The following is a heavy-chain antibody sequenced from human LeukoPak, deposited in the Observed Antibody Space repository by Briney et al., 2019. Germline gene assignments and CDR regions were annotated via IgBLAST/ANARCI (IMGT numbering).Heavy chain of an antibody. CDR1: GYY. V-gene: IGHV1-2*02. D-gene: IGHD6-13*01. Sequence: ASVKVSCKASGYYMHWVRQAPGQGLEWMGWINPNSGGTKYAQKFQGRVTMTRDTSISTAYMELSRLRSDDTAVYYCARGKSATAPDSGWYLDLWGRGTLVTVSS. J-gene: IGHJ2*01. CDR3: ARGKSATAPDSGWYLDL. CDR2: INPNSGGT.